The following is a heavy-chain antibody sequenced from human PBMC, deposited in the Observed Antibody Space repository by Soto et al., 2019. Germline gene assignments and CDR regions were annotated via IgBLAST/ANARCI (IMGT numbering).Heavy chain of an antibody. J-gene: IGHJ5*02. D-gene: IGHD4-17*01. CDR1: GGTFSSYA. Sequence: QVQLVQSGAEVKKPGSSVKVSCKASGGTFSSYAISWVRQAPGQGLEWMGGIIPIFGTANYAQKFQGRVTITADESMSTAYLDLGSLKSEDTAVYYCAIGGDYFLSRSCFDPWGQGTLVTVSS. CDR3: AIGGDYFLSRSCFDP. CDR2: IIPIFGTA. V-gene: IGHV1-69*12.